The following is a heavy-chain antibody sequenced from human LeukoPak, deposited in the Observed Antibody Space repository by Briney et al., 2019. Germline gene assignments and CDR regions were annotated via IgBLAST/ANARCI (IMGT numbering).Heavy chain of an antibody. CDR2: IDPTDSHT. Sequence: GESLKISCKASGYSFTTYWITWVRQMPGKGLEWMGRIDPTDSHTSYSPSFQGHVTISADKSISTAYLQWSSLKVSDTATYYCATLKRWGYEANDFDIWGQGTLVTVSS. V-gene: IGHV5-10-1*01. D-gene: IGHD5-12*01. J-gene: IGHJ4*02. CDR1: GYSFTTYW. CDR3: ATLKRWGYEANDFDI.